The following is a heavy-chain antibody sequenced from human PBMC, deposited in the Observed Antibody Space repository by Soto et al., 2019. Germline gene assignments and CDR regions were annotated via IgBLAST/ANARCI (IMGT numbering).Heavy chain of an antibody. CDR1: GGSISSGGYY. D-gene: IGHD3-10*01. Sequence: QVQLQESGPGLVKPSQTLSLTCSVSGGSISSGGYYWSWIRQRPGKGLEWIGYISYSGSTYHNPSLKSRFTISGGTSKKQFSLKMSSVTAADTAVYYCARGRLLSTIDYWGQGTLVTVSS. J-gene: IGHJ4*02. CDR2: ISYSGST. CDR3: ARGRLLSTIDY. V-gene: IGHV4-31*03.